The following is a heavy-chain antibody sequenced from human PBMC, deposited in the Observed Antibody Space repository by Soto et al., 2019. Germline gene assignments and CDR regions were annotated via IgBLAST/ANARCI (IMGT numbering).Heavy chain of an antibody. CDR1: GYTFTSYG. V-gene: IGHV1-18*01. CDR3: ARVADSNVLLWFGELLRKGEVAPSFDY. D-gene: IGHD3-10*01. Sequence: QVQLVQSGAEVKKPGASVKVSCKASGYTFTSYGISWVRQAPGQGLEWMGWISGYNGNTNYAQKLQGRVPMTTETAPSTVYMELRRLRSDDPAVYCCARVADSNVLLWFGELLRKGEVAPSFDYWGKGTLVTVSS. J-gene: IGHJ4*02. CDR2: ISGYNGNT.